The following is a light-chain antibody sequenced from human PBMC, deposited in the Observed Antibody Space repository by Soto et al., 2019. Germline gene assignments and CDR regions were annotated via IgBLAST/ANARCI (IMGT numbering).Light chain of an antibody. CDR2: AAS. CDR1: QSIRND. J-gene: IGKJ4*01. CDR3: LQDYNYPLT. V-gene: IGKV1-6*01. Sequence: AIQMTQSPSSLSASVGDRVTITCRASQSIRNDLGWYQQKPGKAPKLLIHAASNLQSGVPSTFSGSGSGTDFTLTISSLQPEDFATYYCLQDYNYPLTFGGGTKVDI.